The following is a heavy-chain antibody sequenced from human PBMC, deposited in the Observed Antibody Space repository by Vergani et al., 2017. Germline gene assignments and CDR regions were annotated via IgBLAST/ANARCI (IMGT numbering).Heavy chain of an antibody. V-gene: IGHV4-39*07. J-gene: IGHJ6*03. CDR2: IYYSGST. Sequence: QLQLQESDPGLVKPSETLSLTCTVSGGSIRSTFYYWGWIRQPPGKGLEWIGTIYYSGSTYYNPSLKSRVTISVDTSKNQFSLKLSSVTAADTAVYYCVRDSRKWFLFPRPYYYMDVWGKGTTVTVSS. D-gene: IGHD3-3*01. CDR3: VRDSRKWFLFPRPYYYMDV. CDR1: GGSIRSTFYY.